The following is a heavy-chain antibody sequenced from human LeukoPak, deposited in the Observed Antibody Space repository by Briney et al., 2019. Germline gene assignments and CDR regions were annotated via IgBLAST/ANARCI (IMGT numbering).Heavy chain of an antibody. CDR3: ARRCSGGSCYSNSAFDI. CDR1: GYSFTSYW. D-gene: IGHD2-15*01. CDR2: IYPGDSDT. V-gene: IGHV5-51*01. J-gene: IGHJ3*02. Sequence: GESLKISCKSSGYSFTSYWIAWVRQMPGKGLECMGIIYPGDSDTRYSPSFQGQVTISADKSISTAYLHWSSLKASDTAMYYCARRCSGGSCYSNSAFDIWGQGTLVTVSS.